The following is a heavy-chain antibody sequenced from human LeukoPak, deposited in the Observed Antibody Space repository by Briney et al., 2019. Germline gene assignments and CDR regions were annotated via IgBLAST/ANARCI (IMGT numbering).Heavy chain of an antibody. D-gene: IGHD2-2*01. CDR3: ARDGARGYCSSTRCYVFDP. CDR2: ITPIFGTA. CDR1: GGTFSSYA. Sequence: SVKVSCKASGGTFSSYAISWVRQAPGQGLEWMGRITPIFGTANYAQKFQGRVTITADKSTSTAYMELSSLRSEDTAVYYCARDGARGYCSSTRCYVFDPWGQGTLVTVSS. J-gene: IGHJ5*02. V-gene: IGHV1-69*06.